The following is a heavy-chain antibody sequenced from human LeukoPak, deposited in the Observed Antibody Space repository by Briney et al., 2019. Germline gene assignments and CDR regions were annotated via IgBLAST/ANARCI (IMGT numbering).Heavy chain of an antibody. CDR3: ARDSSSWYGYYYYYYMDV. D-gene: IGHD6-13*01. J-gene: IGHJ6*03. V-gene: IGHV1-46*01. CDR1: GYTFTGYY. CDR2: INPSGGST. Sequence: ASVKVSCKASGYTFTGYYMHWVRQAPGQGLEWMGIINPSGGSTSYAQKFQGRVTMTRDMSTSTVYMELSSLRSEDTAVYYCARDSSSWYGYYYYYYMDVWGKGTTVTVSS.